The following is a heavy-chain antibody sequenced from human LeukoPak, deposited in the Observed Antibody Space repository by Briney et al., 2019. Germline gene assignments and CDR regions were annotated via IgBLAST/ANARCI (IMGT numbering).Heavy chain of an antibody. D-gene: IGHD5-18*01. J-gene: IGHJ4*02. V-gene: IGHV4-34*01. CDR2: INHSGST. Sequence: SETLSLTCAVYGGSFSGYYWSWIRQPPGKGLEWIGEINHSGSTNYNPSLKSRVTISVDASKNQFSLKLSSVTAADTAVYYCASGYSYGYGYWGQGTLVTVSS. CDR1: GGSFSGYY. CDR3: ASGYSYGYGY.